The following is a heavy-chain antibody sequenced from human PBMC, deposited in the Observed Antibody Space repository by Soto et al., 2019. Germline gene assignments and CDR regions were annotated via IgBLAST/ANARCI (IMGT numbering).Heavy chain of an antibody. Sequence: QVQLQESGPGLLTPSQTLSLTWTISGGYISSGDYYWSWFRQPPGKGVEWIGDIYHSGSTYYNPSLKSRVTISMATSKNQFSLKVTSVTAADTAMYYCATVGSTWPNWFSDLWGRGTLVTVSS. D-gene: IGHD6-13*01. CDR2: IYHSGST. V-gene: IGHV4-30-4*01. CDR3: ATVGSTWPNWFSDL. CDR1: GGYISSGDYY. J-gene: IGHJ2*01.